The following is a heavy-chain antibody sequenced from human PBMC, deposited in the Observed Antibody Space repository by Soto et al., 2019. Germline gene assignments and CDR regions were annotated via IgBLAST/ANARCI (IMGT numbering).Heavy chain of an antibody. D-gene: IGHD3-22*01. V-gene: IGHV3-74*01. CDR1: GFTFSSYW. CDR2: INSDGSST. J-gene: IGHJ4*02. Sequence: GESLKISCAASGFTFSSYWMHWVRQAPGKGLVWVSRINSDGSSTSYADSVKGRFTISRDNAKNTLYLQMNSLRAEDTAVYYCASLGARYYDSSGFKVYWGQGTLVTVSS. CDR3: ASLGARYYDSSGFKVY.